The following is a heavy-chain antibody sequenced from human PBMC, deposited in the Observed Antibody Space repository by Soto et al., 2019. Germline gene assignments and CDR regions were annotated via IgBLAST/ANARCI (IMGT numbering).Heavy chain of an antibody. CDR1: GGSFSGYY. CDR2: INHSGST. J-gene: IGHJ5*02. Sequence: PSETLSLTCAVYGGSFSGYYWSWIRQPPGKGLEWIGEINHSGSTNYNPSLKSRVTISVDTSKNQFSLKLSSVTAADTAVYYCARDATYGSGSYLVWFDPWGQGTLVTVSS. V-gene: IGHV4-34*01. CDR3: ARDATYGSGSYLVWFDP. D-gene: IGHD3-10*01.